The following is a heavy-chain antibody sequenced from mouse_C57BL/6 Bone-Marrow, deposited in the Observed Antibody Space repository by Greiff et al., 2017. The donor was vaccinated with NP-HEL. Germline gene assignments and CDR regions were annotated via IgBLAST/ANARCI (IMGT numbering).Heavy chain of an antibody. Sequence: QVQLKQPGAELVMPGASVKLSCKASGYTFTSYWMHWVKQRPGQGLEWIGEIDPSDSYTNYNQKFKGKSTLTVDKSSSTAYMQLSSLTSEDSAVYYCAREGGTGYFDVWGTGTTVTVSS. CDR2: IDPSDSYT. V-gene: IGHV1-69*01. CDR3: AREGGTGYFDV. CDR1: GYTFTSYW. J-gene: IGHJ1*03. D-gene: IGHD4-1*01.